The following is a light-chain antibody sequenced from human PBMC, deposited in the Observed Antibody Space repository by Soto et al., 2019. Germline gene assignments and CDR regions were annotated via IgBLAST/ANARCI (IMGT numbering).Light chain of an antibody. V-gene: IGKV3-11*01. CDR3: QQRSNWPPIT. CDR2: DAS. CDR1: QSISRY. J-gene: IGKJ5*01. Sequence: ETVLTQSPAILSLSPGERATLFFRASQSISRYLAWYQQKPGQAPRLLIYDASTRATGTPARFSGSGSGTDFTLTISSLEPEDFAVYYCQQRSNWPPITFGQGTRLEI.